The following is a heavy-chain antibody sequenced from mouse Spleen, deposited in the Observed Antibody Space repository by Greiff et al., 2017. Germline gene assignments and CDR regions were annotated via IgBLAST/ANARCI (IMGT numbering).Heavy chain of an antibody. Sequence: QVQLQQSGAELVRPGASVTLSCKASGYTFTDYEMHWVKQTPVHGLEWIGAIDPETGGTAYNQKFKGKAILTADKSSSTAYMELRSLTSEDSAVYYCTREGDGYGGAWFAYWGQGTLVTVSA. V-gene: IGHV1-15*01. D-gene: IGHD2-2*01. J-gene: IGHJ3*01. CDR3: TREGDGYGGAWFAY. CDR2: IDPETGGT. CDR1: GYTFTDYE.